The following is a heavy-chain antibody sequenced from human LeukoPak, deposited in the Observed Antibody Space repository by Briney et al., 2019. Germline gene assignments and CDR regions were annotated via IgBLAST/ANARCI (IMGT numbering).Heavy chain of an antibody. CDR3: ARNREYYDSSGYFFRWFDP. J-gene: IGHJ5*02. D-gene: IGHD3-22*01. V-gene: IGHV1-69*04. CDR1: GYTFTSYA. CDR2: IIPILGIA. Sequence: GASVKASCKASGYTFTSYAISWVRQAPGQGLEWMGRIIPILGIANYAQKFQGRVTITADKSTSTAYMELSSLRSEDTAVYYCARNREYYDSSGYFFRWFDPWGQGTLVTVSS.